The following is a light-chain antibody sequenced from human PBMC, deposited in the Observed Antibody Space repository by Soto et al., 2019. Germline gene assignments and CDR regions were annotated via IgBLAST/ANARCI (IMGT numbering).Light chain of an antibody. CDR1: QSISNW. Sequence: DIQMTQSPSTLYASVGDIVTITCRASQSISNWLAWYQQKPGQAPKLLIHKASTLESGVPSRFSGSGSGTEFTLTISSLQPDDFATFYCQQYDRFPYTFGHGTKLEIK. CDR2: KAS. V-gene: IGKV1-5*03. CDR3: QQYDRFPYT. J-gene: IGKJ2*01.